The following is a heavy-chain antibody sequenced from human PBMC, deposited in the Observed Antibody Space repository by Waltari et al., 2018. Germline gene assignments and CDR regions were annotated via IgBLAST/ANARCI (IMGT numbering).Heavy chain of an antibody. V-gene: IGHV3-9*01. CDR3: AKGISGSSGYPPDY. D-gene: IGHD3-22*01. Sequence: EVQLVESGGGLVQPGRSLRLSCEASGFPFDDYAMHWVRQAPGKGLEWVSGISWNSGSIGYADSVKGRFTISRDNAKNSLYLQMNSLRAEDTALYYCAKGISGSSGYPPDYWGQGTLVTVSS. J-gene: IGHJ4*02. CDR2: ISWNSGSI. CDR1: GFPFDDYA.